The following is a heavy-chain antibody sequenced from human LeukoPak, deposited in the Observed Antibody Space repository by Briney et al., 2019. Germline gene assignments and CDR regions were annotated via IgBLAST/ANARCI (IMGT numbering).Heavy chain of an antibody. V-gene: IGHV3-7*01. Sequence: GGSLRLSCAASGFTFSSYWMGWVRQAPGKGLEWVANIKQDGSEKYYVDSVKGRFTISRDNAKNSLYLQMNSLRAEDTAVYYCARALVNFWSGYIDYWGQGTLVTVSS. CDR3: ARALVNFWSGYIDY. CDR1: GFTFSSYW. D-gene: IGHD3-3*01. J-gene: IGHJ4*02. CDR2: IKQDGSEK.